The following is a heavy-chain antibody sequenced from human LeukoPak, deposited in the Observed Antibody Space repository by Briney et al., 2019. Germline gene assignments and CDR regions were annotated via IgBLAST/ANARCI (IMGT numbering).Heavy chain of an antibody. D-gene: IGHD3-22*01. J-gene: IGHJ5*01. CDR3: AKDRPNYHESNGHYYRRNGDS. V-gene: IGHV3-48*01. CDR1: GFTFSSYS. CDR2: FSSSSGTI. Sequence: GGSLRLSCAASGFTFSSYSMNWVRKAPGKGLEWVSYFSSSSGTIYYAESVKGRVTISRDHAKNSLYLQMNGLRAEDAAMYYCAKDRPNYHESNGHYYRRNGDSWGQGALGTVSS.